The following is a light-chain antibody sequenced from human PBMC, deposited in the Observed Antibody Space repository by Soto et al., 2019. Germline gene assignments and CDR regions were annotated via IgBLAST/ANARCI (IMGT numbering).Light chain of an antibody. J-gene: IGLJ3*02. CDR2: EIT. Sequence: QSALTQPASVSGSPGQSITISCTGTSSDVGYYKFVSWYQQYPGKAPKIMIYEITERPSGVSNRFSGSKSGNTASLTISGLQAEDEAEYYCCSYAGRSTWVFGGGTKLTVL. CDR1: SSDVGYYKF. CDR3: CSYAGRSTWV. V-gene: IGLV2-23*02.